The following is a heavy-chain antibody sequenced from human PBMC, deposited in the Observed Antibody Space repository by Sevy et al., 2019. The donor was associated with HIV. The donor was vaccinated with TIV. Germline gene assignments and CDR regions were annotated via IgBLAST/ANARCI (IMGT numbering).Heavy chain of an antibody. CDR3: ARDPTYYDFWAGYYTGRFDP. CDR1: GFRFSGYY. V-gene: IGHV3-11*01. Sequence: GGSLRLSCVGSGFRFSGYYMNWIRQAPGKGLEWVSYISGTGNTKYYTDSVKGRFTISRDNAKNSLYLEMNSLRVDDTAVYYCARDPTYYDFWAGYYTGRFDPWGQGTLVTVSS. J-gene: IGHJ5*02. CDR2: ISGTGNTK. D-gene: IGHD3-3*01.